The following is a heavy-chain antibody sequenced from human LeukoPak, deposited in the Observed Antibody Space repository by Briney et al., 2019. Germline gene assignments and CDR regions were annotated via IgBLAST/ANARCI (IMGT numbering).Heavy chain of an antibody. V-gene: IGHV3-33*01. D-gene: IGHD3-16*01. Sequence: PGGSLRLSCAASGFTFSSFGMHWVRQAPGKGLEWVAVIWSDGNNKYYADSVKGRFTISRDNSKSTLYLQMNSLRAEDTAVYYCARDMTYYYGTDVWGQGTTVTVSS. CDR2: IWSDGNNK. CDR3: ARDMTYYYGTDV. CDR1: GFTFSSFG. J-gene: IGHJ6*02.